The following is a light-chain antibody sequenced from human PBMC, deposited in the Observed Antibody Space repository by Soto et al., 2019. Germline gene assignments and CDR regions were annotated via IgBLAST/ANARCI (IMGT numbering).Light chain of an antibody. CDR1: SSDVGTYNY. V-gene: IGLV2-8*01. CDR3: SSYAGTNIWV. Sequence: QSALTQPPSASGSPGQSVTISCSGTSSDVGTYNYVSWYQQHPGKAPKLIIYDVIERPSGVPDRFSGSKSGNTASLTVSGLQAEDEADYYCSSYAGTNIWVFGGGTQLTVL. J-gene: IGLJ3*02. CDR2: DVI.